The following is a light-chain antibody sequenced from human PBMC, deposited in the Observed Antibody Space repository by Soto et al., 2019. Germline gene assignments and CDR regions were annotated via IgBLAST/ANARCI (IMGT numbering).Light chain of an antibody. Sequence: DIQMTQSPSTLSASVGDRVTITCRASQSISPWLAWYQQIPGEAPKLLIYKASSLESGVPSRFSGSGSGTEFTLSISSLKPDDVADYYCEHYATYWTFGQRTKVEIK. CDR3: EHYATYWT. CDR1: QSISPW. CDR2: KAS. V-gene: IGKV1-5*03. J-gene: IGKJ1*01.